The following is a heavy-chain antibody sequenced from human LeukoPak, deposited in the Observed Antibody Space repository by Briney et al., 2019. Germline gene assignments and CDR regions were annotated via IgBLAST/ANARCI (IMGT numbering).Heavy chain of an antibody. CDR2: IYYSGST. CDR3: TRQYSSGWSDFDY. CDR1: GGSISSGDYY. D-gene: IGHD6-19*01. J-gene: IGHJ4*02. V-gene: IGHV4-30-4*08. Sequence: PQTLSLTCTVSGGSISSGDYYWSWIRQPPGKGLEWIGYIYYSGSTYYNPSLKSRVTISVDTSKNQFSLKLSSVTAADTAVYFCTRQYSSGWSDFDYWGQGTLVTVSS.